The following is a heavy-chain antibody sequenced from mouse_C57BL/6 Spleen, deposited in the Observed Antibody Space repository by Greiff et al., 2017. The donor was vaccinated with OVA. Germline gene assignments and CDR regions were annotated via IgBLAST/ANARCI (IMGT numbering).Heavy chain of an antibody. D-gene: IGHD1-1*01. CDR2: INPSTGGT. J-gene: IGHJ3*01. Sequence: EVQLQQSGPELVKPGASVKISCKASGYSFTGYYMNWVKQSPEKSLEWIGEINPSTGGTTYNQKFKGKATLTVDKSSSTAYMQLKSLTSEDSAVYSCASYYGSIYGCFAYWGQGTLVTVSA. CDR3: ASYYGSIYGCFAY. CDR1: GYSFTGYY. V-gene: IGHV1-42*01.